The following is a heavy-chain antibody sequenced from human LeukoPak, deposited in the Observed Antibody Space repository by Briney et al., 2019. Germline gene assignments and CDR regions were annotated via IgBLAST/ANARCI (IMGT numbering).Heavy chain of an antibody. CDR2: IIPIFGTA. CDR3: VGWGFGELRDAFDI. J-gene: IGHJ3*02. Sequence: SVKVSCKASGGTFSSYAISWVRQAPGQGLEWMGGIIPIFGTANYAQKFQGRVTITADESTSTAYMELSSLRSEDTAVYYCVGWGFGELRDAFDIWGQGTMVTVSS. D-gene: IGHD3-10*01. CDR1: GGTFSSYA. V-gene: IGHV1-69*01.